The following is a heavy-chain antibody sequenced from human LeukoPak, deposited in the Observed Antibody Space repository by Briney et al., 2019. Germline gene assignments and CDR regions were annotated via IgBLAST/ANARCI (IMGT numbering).Heavy chain of an antibody. CDR3: ATTANSYYYYYYMDV. V-gene: IGHV4-61*02. J-gene: IGHJ6*03. Sequence: SQTLSLTCTVSGGSISSGSYYWSWIRQPAGKGLEWIGRIYTSGSTNYNPSLKSRVTISVDTSKDQFPLKLSSVTAADTAVYYCATTANSYYYYYYMDVWGKGTTVTVSS. CDR1: GGSISSGSYY. CDR2: IYTSGST. D-gene: IGHD1-1*01.